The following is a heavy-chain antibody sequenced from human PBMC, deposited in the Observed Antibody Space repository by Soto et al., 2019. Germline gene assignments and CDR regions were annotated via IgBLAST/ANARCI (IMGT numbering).Heavy chain of an antibody. V-gene: IGHV3-30-3*01. D-gene: IGHD6-13*01. CDR1: GFTFSSYA. CDR3: AKAVAAAYYYHYYGMDV. Sequence: GGSLRLSCAASGFTFSSYAMHWVRQAPGKGLEWVAVISYDGSNKYYADSVKGRFTISRDNSKSFVYLQMKSVRGEDTAVYYCAKAVAAAYYYHYYGMDVWGQGTTVTVSS. J-gene: IGHJ6*02. CDR2: ISYDGSNK.